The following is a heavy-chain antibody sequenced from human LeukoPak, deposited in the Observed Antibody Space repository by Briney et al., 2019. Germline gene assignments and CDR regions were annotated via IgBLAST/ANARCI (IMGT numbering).Heavy chain of an antibody. CDR2: INPNSGGT. V-gene: IGHV1-2*02. CDR3: ARDTSLLGWFDP. Sequence: ASVKVSCKASGYTFTDHYMQWLRQAPGQGLEWMGWINPNSGGTVLAQKFQDRITMTRDTSISTVYMELSRLSSDDPAVYYCARDTSLLGWFDPWGQGTLVTVSS. D-gene: IGHD2-21*01. J-gene: IGHJ5*02. CDR1: GYTFTDHY.